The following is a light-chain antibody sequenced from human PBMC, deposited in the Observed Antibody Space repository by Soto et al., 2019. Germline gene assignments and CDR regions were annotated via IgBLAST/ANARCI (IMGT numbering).Light chain of an antibody. J-gene: IGLJ3*02. CDR1: NSDIGGYNY. CDR3: CSYAGTYNFWV. Sequence: QSALTQPRSVSGSPGQSVTISCTGTNSDIGGYNYVSWYQQHPGKAPKVMFYDVSRRPSGVPDRFSGSKSGNTASLTISGLQAEDEADYYCCSYAGTYNFWVFGGGTKLTVL. CDR2: DVS. V-gene: IGLV2-11*01.